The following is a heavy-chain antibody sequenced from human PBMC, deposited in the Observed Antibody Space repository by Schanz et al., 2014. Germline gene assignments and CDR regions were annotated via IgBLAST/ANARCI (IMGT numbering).Heavy chain of an antibody. CDR1: GFIFIIFG. CDR3: AKGPYYYYYMDV. Sequence: QGQLVESGGCVVQPGKSLRLSCATSGFIFIIFGIHWVRQAPGKGLEWVAVIWSDGTNEYYADSVKGRFTISGDSSKYTVYLQMNSLRADDTAVYYCAKGPYYYYYMDVWGNGTTVTVSS. CDR2: IWSDGTNE. V-gene: IGHV3-33*06. J-gene: IGHJ6*03.